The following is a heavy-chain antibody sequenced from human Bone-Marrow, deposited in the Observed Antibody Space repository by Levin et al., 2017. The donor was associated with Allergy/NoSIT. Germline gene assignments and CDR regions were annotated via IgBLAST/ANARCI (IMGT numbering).Heavy chain of an antibody. CDR1: GLTFGNFY. D-gene: IGHD4-17*01. Sequence: GGSLRLSCAASGLTFGNFYMIWVRQAPGRGLEWVANINQDGSAKYYVDSVEGRFSISRDNTKNSLYLQMNALRAEDTAVYYCARGRRGGAYQGDAFDFWGQGTMVTVSS. CDR2: INQDGSAK. V-gene: IGHV3-7*03. J-gene: IGHJ3*01. CDR3: ARGRRGGAYQGDAFDF.